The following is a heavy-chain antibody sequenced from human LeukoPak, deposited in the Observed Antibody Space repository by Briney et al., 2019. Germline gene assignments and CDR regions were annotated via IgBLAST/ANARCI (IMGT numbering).Heavy chain of an antibody. CDR3: ARDWPILRDIVVVPAAMDAFDI. CDR1: GYSISSGYY. CDR2: IYHSGST. V-gene: IGHV4-38-2*02. Sequence: PSETLSLTCTVSGYSISSGYYWGWIRQPPGKGLEWIGSIYHSGSTYYNPSLKSRVTISVDTSKNQFSLKLSSVTAADTAVYYCARDWPILRDIVVVPAAMDAFDIWGQGTRVTVSS. D-gene: IGHD2-2*01. J-gene: IGHJ3*02.